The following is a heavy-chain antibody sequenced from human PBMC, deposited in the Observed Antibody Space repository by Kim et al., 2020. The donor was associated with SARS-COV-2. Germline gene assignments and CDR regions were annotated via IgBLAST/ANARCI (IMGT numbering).Heavy chain of an antibody. V-gene: IGHV3-30*04. CDR2: ISYDGSNK. CDR1: GFTFSSYA. CDR3: AGADGILWFGESLDY. J-gene: IGHJ4*02. D-gene: IGHD3-10*01. Sequence: GGSLRLSCAASGFTFSSYAMHWVRQAPGKGLEWVAVISYDGSNKYYADSVKGRFTISRDNSKNTLYLQMNSLRAEDTAVYYCAGADGILWFGESLDYWGQGTLVTVSS.